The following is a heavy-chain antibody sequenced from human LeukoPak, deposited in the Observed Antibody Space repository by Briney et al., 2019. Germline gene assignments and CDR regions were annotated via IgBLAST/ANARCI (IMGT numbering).Heavy chain of an antibody. CDR2: ISYDGSNK. CDR1: GFTFSSYG. D-gene: IGHD3-16*01. J-gene: IGHJ6*02. V-gene: IGHV3-30*18. CDR3: AKDLPLGLVWDSYGMDV. Sequence: GGSLRLSCAASGFTFSSYGMHWVRQAPGKGLEWVAVISYDGSNKYYADSVKGRFTISRDNSKNTLYLQMNSLRAEDTAVYYCAKDLPLGLVWDSYGMDVWGQGTTVTVSS.